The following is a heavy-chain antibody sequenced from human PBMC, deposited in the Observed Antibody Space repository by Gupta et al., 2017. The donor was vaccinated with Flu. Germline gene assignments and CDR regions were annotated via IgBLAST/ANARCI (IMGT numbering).Heavy chain of an antibody. J-gene: IGHJ4*02. Sequence: DVQLVESGGDLVQPGGSLSLSCVVSGFTFSDYWMDWVRQAPGKGLEWVANINGDGSVKNYVDSVKGRFTISRDNTKNSVYLHLNSLRLEDTAVYFCARNRGWEQFDYWGLGALVTVSS. CDR3: ARNRGWEQFDY. D-gene: IGHD3-10*01. CDR1: GFTFSDYW. CDR2: INGDGSVK. V-gene: IGHV3-7*01.